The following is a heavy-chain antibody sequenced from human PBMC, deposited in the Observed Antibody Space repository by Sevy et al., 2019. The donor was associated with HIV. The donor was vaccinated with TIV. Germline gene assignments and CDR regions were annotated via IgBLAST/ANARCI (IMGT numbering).Heavy chain of an antibody. J-gene: IGHJ3*02. V-gene: IGHV3-23*01. D-gene: IGHD3-22*01. CDR1: GFTFSSYA. CDR2: ISGSGGST. CDR3: AKGGKDYDSSGYYRAFDI. Sequence: GGSLRLSCAASGFTFSSYAMSWVRQAPGKGLEWVSAISGSGGSTYYADSVKGRFTISRDNSKNTLYLQMNSLRAEDTAVYYCAKGGKDYDSSGYYRAFDIWGQRTMVTGSS.